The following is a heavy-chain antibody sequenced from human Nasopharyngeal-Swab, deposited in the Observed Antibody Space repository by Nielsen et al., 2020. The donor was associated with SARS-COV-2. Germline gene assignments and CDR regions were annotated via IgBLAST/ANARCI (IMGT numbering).Heavy chain of an antibody. V-gene: IGHV1-8*01. Sequence: ASVQVFCKASGYTFTSYDINWVRQATGQGLEWMGWMNPNSGNTGYAQKFKGRVTMTRNTSISTAYMELSSMRSEDTAVYYCARDNRQWLVRGWFDPWGQGTLVTVSS. CDR2: MNPNSGNT. CDR3: ARDNRQWLVRGWFDP. D-gene: IGHD6-19*01. J-gene: IGHJ5*02. CDR1: GYTFTSYD.